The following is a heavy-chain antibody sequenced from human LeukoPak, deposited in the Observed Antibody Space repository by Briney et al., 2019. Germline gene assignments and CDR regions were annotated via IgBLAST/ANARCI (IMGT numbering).Heavy chain of an antibody. Sequence: GGSLRLPCTASGFTFSDYDMNWVRHATGRRVEGVSSISGRSSHMYYADSAKGRFSISRDNAKNSVYLQMNSLRAEDTAVYYCVRAFPPLRTSTAGDFWGQGTLVTVSS. CDR2: ISGRSSHM. V-gene: IGHV3-21*06. J-gene: IGHJ4*02. CDR3: VRAFPPLRTSTAGDF. CDR1: GFTFSDYD. D-gene: IGHD6-25*01.